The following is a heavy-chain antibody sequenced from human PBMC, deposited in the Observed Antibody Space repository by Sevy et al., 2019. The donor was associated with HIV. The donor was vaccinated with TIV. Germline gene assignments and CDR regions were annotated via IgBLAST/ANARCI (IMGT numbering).Heavy chain of an antibody. J-gene: IGHJ4*02. V-gene: IGHV3-23*01. D-gene: IGHD3-9*01. CDR3: ATAVTYYDILTGGPRTTRYKFDN. CDR2: ISGSDGST. CDR1: GFTFSGSA. Sequence: GGSLRLSCTDSGFTFSGSAMSWVRQAPGKGLEWVSGISGSDGSTYYADPVKGRFTFSRDNSKNTRVLQMNSLRAGDTGVYYCATAVTYYDILTGGPRTTRYKFDNWGQGTLVTVSS.